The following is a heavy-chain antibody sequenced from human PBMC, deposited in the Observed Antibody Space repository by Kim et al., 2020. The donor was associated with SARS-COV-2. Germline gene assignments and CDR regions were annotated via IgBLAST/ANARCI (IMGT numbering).Heavy chain of an antibody. D-gene: IGHD3-10*01. CDR3: ARDKYLGYYYGSGSYSPKLIYYYYGMDV. J-gene: IGHJ6*02. CDR1: GFTFSSYS. Sequence: GGSLRLSCAASGFTFSSYSMNWVRQAPGKGLEWVSYISSSSSTIYYADSVKGRFTISRDNAKNSLYLQMNSLRDEDTAVYYCARDKYLGYYYGSGSYSPKLIYYYYGMDVWGQGTTVTVSS. V-gene: IGHV3-48*02. CDR2: ISSSSSTI.